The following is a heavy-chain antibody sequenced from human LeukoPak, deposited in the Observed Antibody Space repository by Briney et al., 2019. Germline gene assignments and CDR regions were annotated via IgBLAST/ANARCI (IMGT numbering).Heavy chain of an antibody. Sequence: KPGASVKVSCKASGYTFTTYGITWVRQAPGQGLEWMGWISVYSGNTKYAQKVQGRVTMTTDTSTSTAYMELRSLRSDDTAVYYCARDRVIPAAVQLDYYYGMDVWGQGTTVTVTS. J-gene: IGHJ6*02. CDR3: ARDRVIPAAVQLDYYYGMDV. D-gene: IGHD2-2*01. V-gene: IGHV1-18*01. CDR2: ISVYSGNT. CDR1: GYTFTTYG.